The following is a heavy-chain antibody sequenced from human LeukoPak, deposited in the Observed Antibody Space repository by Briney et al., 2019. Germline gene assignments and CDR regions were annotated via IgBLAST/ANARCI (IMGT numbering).Heavy chain of an antibody. V-gene: IGHV4-59*08. CDR2: IYHIGST. CDR3: ARGIYWFDP. J-gene: IGHJ5*02. Sequence: SETLSLTCTVSGGSISRYYWSWIRQPPGKGLEWIGSIYHIGSTYYNPSLKSRVTISVDTSKNQFSLKLSSVTAADTAVYYCARGIYWFDPWGQGTLVTVYS. CDR1: GGSISRYY.